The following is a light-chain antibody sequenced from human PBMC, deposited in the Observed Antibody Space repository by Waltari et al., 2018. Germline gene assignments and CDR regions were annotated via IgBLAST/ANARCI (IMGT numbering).Light chain of an antibody. J-gene: IGLJ1*01. CDR1: TIGRKS. CDR3: QLWDKSSDPPDV. Sequence: SYVLTQPPPVSLAPGQTASMTCGANTIGRKSVHWYQKKPGQAPVPVVYGDSDRPSGIPERYSGSNSGNTATLTITRVEAGDEADYYCQLWDKSSDPPDVFGPGTKVTVL. CDR2: GDS. V-gene: IGLV3-21*02.